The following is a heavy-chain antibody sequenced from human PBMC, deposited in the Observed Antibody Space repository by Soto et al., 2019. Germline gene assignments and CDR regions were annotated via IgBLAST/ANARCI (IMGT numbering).Heavy chain of an antibody. D-gene: IGHD4-17*01. J-gene: IGHJ4*02. CDR2: IYWDDDK. V-gene: IGHV2-5*02. CDR3: AHSSSRWPLGY. Sequence: QITLKESGPTLVKPTQTLTLTCTFSGFSLSNSGVSVVWIRQPPGKALEWLALIYWDDDKRYSPSLKNRLTITLDTSKNQVVLTMTNMDHVDTATYFCAHSSSRWPLGYWGQGTLVTVSS. CDR1: GFSLSNSGVS.